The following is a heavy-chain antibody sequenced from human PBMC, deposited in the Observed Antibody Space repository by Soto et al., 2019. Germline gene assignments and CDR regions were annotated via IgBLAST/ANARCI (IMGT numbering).Heavy chain of an antibody. D-gene: IGHD3-22*01. CDR3: AKYRVTMIVVVITRVLDAFDI. Sequence: PGGSLRLSCAASGFTFSSYAMSWVRQAPGKGLEWVLAISGSGGSTYYADSVKGRFTISRDNSKNTLYLQMNSLRAEDTAVYYCAKYRVTMIVVVITRVLDAFDIWGQGTMVTVSS. CDR1: GFTFSSYA. J-gene: IGHJ3*02. CDR2: ISGSGGST. V-gene: IGHV3-23*01.